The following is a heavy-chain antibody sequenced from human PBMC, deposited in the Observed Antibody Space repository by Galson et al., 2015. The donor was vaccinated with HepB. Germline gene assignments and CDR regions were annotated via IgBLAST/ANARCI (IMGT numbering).Heavy chain of an antibody. J-gene: IGHJ4*02. CDR1: GFTFSSYG. V-gene: IGHV3-33*08. D-gene: IGHD3-10*01. CDR3: ARDYYGSGSRTNFDY. CDR2: IWYDGSNK. Sequence: SLRLSCAASGFTFSSYGMHWVRQAPGKGLEWVAVIWYDGSNKYYADSVKGRFTISRDNSKNTLYLQMNSLRAEDTAVYYCARDYYGSGSRTNFDYWGQGTLVTVSS.